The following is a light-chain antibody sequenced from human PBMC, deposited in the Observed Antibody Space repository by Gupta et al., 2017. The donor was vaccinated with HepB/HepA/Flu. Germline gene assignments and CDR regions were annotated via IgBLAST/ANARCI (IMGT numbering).Light chain of an antibody. CDR3: QQYNNWPPHVT. Sequence: EIVMTQSPATLSVSPGERATLSCRASRSVSSNLAWYQQKPGQAPRLLIYGASTRATGIPARFSGSGSGTEFTLTISSLQSEDFAVYYCQQYNNWPPHVTFGGGTKVEIK. CDR1: RSVSSN. CDR2: GAS. V-gene: IGKV3-15*01. J-gene: IGKJ4*01.